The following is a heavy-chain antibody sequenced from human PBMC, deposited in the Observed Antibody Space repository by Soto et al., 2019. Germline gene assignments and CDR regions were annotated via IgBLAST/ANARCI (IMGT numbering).Heavy chain of an antibody. Sequence: SETLSLTCTVSGGSISSSSYFWGWIRQPPGKGLEWIGSIYYSGSTYYNPSLKSRVTISVDTSKNQFSLKLSSVTAADTAVYYCARRGYCSGGSCYGDYYYYYGMDVWGQGTTVTVSS. CDR1: GGSISSSSYF. V-gene: IGHV4-39*01. CDR3: ARRGYCSGGSCYGDYYYYYGMDV. CDR2: IYYSGST. D-gene: IGHD2-15*01. J-gene: IGHJ6*02.